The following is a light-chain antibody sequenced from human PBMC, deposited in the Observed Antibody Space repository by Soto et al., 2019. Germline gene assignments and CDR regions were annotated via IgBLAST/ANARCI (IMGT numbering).Light chain of an antibody. V-gene: IGKV1-6*02. Sequence: ALQMTPSPSSLSSSVGDRITITCRASQDIGTELGWYQQKPGTAATLLIYGTSTLHSGVPSRFSRSGSGKEFTLSISSLQPEDFAPYFCLQDYHYPRTFGQGTRVESK. CDR3: LQDYHYPRT. J-gene: IGKJ1*01. CDR2: GTS. CDR1: QDIGTE.